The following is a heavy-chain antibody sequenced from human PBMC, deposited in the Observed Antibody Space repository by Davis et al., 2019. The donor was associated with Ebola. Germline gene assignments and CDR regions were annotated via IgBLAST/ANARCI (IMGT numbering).Heavy chain of an antibody. Sequence: GESLKISCAASGFSFSIYSMHWVRQAPGKGLEWVSSISTRSTYIFYADSVKGRFTISRDNAKNSLYLQMNSLRGEDTAVYYCARGSELWGQGTLVTVSS. D-gene: IGHD5-24*01. J-gene: IGHJ4*02. CDR1: GFSFSIYS. V-gene: IGHV3-21*01. CDR2: ISTRSTYI. CDR3: ARGSEL.